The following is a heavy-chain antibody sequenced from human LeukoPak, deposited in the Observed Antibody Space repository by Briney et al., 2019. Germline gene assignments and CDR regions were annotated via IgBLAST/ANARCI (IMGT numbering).Heavy chain of an antibody. Sequence: GGSLRLSCAASGFTFSTYWMNWVRQAPGKGLEWVANIKEDESETYYVDSVKGRFTISRDNAKNSLYLEMSSLRAEDTAVYYCARGHYEDYAWGRGTLVTVSS. J-gene: IGHJ5*02. D-gene: IGHD4-17*01. V-gene: IGHV3-7*01. CDR2: IKEDESET. CDR3: ARGHYEDYA. CDR1: GFTFSTYW.